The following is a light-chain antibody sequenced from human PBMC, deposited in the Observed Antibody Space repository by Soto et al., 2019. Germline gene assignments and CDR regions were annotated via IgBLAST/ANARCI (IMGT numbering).Light chain of an antibody. CDR2: EVN. Sequence: QSALTQPPSASGSPGQSVTISCTGTSNDVGAYNFISWYQQHPGKAPKLMMYEVNKRPSGVPDRFSGSKSGNTASLTVSCLQDEDEADYYCRSYGGSNNLLFGGGTKLTVL. CDR3: RSYGGSNNLL. J-gene: IGLJ2*01. V-gene: IGLV2-8*01. CDR1: SNDVGAYNF.